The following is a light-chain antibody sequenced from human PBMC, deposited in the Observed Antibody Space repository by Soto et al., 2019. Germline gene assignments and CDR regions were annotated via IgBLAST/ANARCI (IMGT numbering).Light chain of an antibody. Sequence: DIQMTQSPSSLSASVGDRVTISCRASQSINAFLTWYQQKPGEAPRLLIYGASNLQGGVPSRFSGSGSGTDFTLTISSLQPEDFALDYCQQSYSIPFTFGQGTKLEIK. CDR1: QSINAF. J-gene: IGKJ2*01. CDR2: GAS. V-gene: IGKV1-39*01. CDR3: QQSYSIPFT.